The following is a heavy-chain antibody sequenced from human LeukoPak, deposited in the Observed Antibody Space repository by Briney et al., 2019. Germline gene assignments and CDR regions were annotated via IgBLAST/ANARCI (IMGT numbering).Heavy chain of an antibody. CDR3: AREVSCSSTSCYYSVEAFDI. Sequence: GGSLRLSCAASGFTFSSYAMHWVRQAPGKGLEWVAVISYDGSNKYYADSVKGRFTISRDNSKNTLYLQMNSLRAEDTAVYYYAREVSCSSTSCYYSVEAFDIWGQGTMVTVSS. D-gene: IGHD2-2*01. CDR1: GFTFSSYA. V-gene: IGHV3-30-3*01. J-gene: IGHJ3*02. CDR2: ISYDGSNK.